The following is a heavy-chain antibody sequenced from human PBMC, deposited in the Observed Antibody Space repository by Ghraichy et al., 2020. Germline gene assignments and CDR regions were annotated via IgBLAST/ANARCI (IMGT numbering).Heavy chain of an antibody. CDR2: FFSTGGT. Sequence: SETLSLTCTVSGDSIKSGSHFWSWSRQFPGKGLEWIGYFFSTGGTYYNPSLNTRVTISMDTSKNQFSLKVISATAADAAMYYCARVSPAEADSSGWPSWGGGMDVWGQGTTVTVSS. D-gene: IGHD6-19*01. CDR1: GDSIKSGSHF. CDR3: ARVSPAEADSSGWPSWGGGMDV. V-gene: IGHV4-31*03. J-gene: IGHJ6*01.